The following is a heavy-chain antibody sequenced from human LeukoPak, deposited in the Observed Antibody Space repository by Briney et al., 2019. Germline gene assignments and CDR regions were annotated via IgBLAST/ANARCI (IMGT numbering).Heavy chain of an antibody. CDR1: GGSFSGYY. CDR3: ARTDYSNTNWFGP. Sequence: SETLSLTCAVYGGSFSGYYWSWIRQPPGKGLEWIGEINHSGSTNYNPSLKSRVTISVDTSKNQFSLKLTSVTAADTAVYYCARTDYSNTNWFGPWGQGTLVTVSS. J-gene: IGHJ5*02. CDR2: INHSGST. D-gene: IGHD4-11*01. V-gene: IGHV4-34*01.